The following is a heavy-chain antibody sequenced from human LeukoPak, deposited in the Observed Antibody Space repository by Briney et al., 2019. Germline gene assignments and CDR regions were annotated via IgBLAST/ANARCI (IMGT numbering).Heavy chain of an antibody. CDR3: ARTYDFWSGTTDY. J-gene: IGHJ4*02. CDR1: GFTFSSYS. D-gene: IGHD3-3*01. CDR2: ISSSSYI. V-gene: IGHV3-21*01. Sequence: GGSLRLSCAASGFTFSSYSMNWVRQAPGKGLEWVSSISSSSYIYYADSVKGRFTISRDNAKNSLYLQMNSLRAEDTAVYYCARTYDFWSGTTDYWGQGTLVTVSS.